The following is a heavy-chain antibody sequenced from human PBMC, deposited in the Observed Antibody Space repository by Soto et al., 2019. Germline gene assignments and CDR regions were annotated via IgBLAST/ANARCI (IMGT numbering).Heavy chain of an antibody. Sequence: PSETLSLTCAVSGGSISSGGYSWSWIRQPPGKGLEWIGYIYHSGSTYYNPSLKSRVTISVDSSKNQFSLKLSSVTAADTAVYYCAKYQPTSTSFDPWGQGTLVTVSS. CDR3: AKYQPTSTSFDP. CDR2: IYHSGST. J-gene: IGHJ5*02. D-gene: IGHD2-2*01. CDR1: GGSISSGGYS. V-gene: IGHV4-30-2*05.